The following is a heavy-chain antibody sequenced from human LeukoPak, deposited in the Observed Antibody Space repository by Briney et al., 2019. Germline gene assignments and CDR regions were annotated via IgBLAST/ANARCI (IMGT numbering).Heavy chain of an antibody. CDR1: GFTFNSYG. Sequence: GGSLRLSCAASGFTFNSYGMTWVRRAPGKGVEWVSSISKSGDSTYYADSVKGRFTISRDNSKNTLYLQMNSLRAEDTAVYYCAKVPLTYYDFWSGYPYYMDVWGKGTTVTVSS. V-gene: IGHV3-23*01. CDR2: ISKSGDST. CDR3: AKVPLTYYDFWSGYPYYMDV. J-gene: IGHJ6*03. D-gene: IGHD3-3*01.